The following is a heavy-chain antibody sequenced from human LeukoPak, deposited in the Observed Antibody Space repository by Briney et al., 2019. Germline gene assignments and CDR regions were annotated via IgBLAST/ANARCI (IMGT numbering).Heavy chain of an antibody. D-gene: IGHD2-8*01. CDR2: IRSKAYGGTT. Sequence: PGGSLRLSCTASGFTFGDYAMSWFRQAPGKGLEWVGFIRSKAYGGTTEYAASVKGRFTISRDDSKSIAYLQMNSLKTEDTAVYYCTRVHGAVLMVYAISWGQGTMVTVSS. J-gene: IGHJ3*01. V-gene: IGHV3-49*03. CDR1: GFTFGDYA. CDR3: TRVHGAVLMVYAIS.